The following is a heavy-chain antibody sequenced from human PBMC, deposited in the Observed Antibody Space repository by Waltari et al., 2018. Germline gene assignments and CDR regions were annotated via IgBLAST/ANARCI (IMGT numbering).Heavy chain of an antibody. V-gene: IGHV1-69*08. J-gene: IGHJ3*02. CDR3: ARAHPWAFDI. CDR1: VGTFSRYA. CDR2: IIPIFGTA. Sequence: QVQLVQSRVEVKKPGSSVKDSCKASVGTFSRYAISWVRQAPGQGLEWMGRIIPIFGTANYAQKFQGRVTITADKSTSTAYMELSSLRSEDTAVYYCARAHPWAFDIWGQGTMVTVSS.